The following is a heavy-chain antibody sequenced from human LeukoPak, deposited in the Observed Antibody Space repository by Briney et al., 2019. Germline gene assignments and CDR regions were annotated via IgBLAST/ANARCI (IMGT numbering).Heavy chain of an antibody. CDR3: ARVGSRKWPSRAIRY. D-gene: IGHD3-10*01. Sequence: SETLSLTCAVYGGSFSGYYWSWIRQPPGKGLECIGEINHSGSTNYNSSLKSRATISVDTSKNQFSLKLISVTAADTAVYYCARVGSRKWPSRAIRYWGQGTLVTVSS. J-gene: IGHJ4*02. CDR1: GGSFSGYY. CDR2: INHSGST. V-gene: IGHV4-34*01.